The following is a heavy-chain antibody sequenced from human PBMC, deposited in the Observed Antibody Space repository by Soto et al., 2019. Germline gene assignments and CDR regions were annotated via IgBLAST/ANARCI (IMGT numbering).Heavy chain of an antibody. J-gene: IGHJ6*02. Sequence: QVQLVQSGAEVKKPGSSVKVSCKASGGTFSSYAISWVRQAPGQGLEWMGGLIPIFGTANYAQTFQGRVTITADESTSTAYMELSSLRSEDTAVYYCARVRPSGAVGYYGMDVWGQGTTVTVSS. CDR1: GGTFSSYA. V-gene: IGHV1-69*01. CDR2: LIPIFGTA. CDR3: ARVRPSGAVGYYGMDV.